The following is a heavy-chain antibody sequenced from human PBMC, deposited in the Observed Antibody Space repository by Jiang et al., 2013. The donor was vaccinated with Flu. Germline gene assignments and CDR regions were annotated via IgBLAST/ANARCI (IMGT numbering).Heavy chain of an antibody. CDR1: SGSISSGDYY. J-gene: IGHJ3*02. D-gene: IGHD3-10*02. CDR3: VAATSVTMWGFDI. Sequence: LVKASQTVSLTCTVSSGSISSGDYYWSWIRQPPGKGLEWIGYIYYTGTTDSNPSLESRVDLSIDTAKNQFSLNLRAVTAADTAEYYCVAATSVTMWGFDIWGQGTMVNVSS. V-gene: IGHV4-30-4*01. CDR2: IYYTGTT.